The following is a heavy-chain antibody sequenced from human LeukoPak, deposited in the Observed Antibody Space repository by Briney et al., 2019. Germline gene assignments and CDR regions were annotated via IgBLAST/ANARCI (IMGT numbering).Heavy chain of an antibody. CDR1: GFTFSSYS. V-gene: IGHV3-21*01. Sequence: GGSLRLSCAASGFTFSSYSMNWVRQAPGKGLEWVSSISSSSSYIYYADSVKGRFTISRDNAKNSLYLQMNSLRAEDTAVYYCARDLEGGSGWLDYRGQGTLVTVSS. CDR3: ARDLEGGSGWLDY. CDR2: ISSSSSYI. D-gene: IGHD6-19*01. J-gene: IGHJ4*02.